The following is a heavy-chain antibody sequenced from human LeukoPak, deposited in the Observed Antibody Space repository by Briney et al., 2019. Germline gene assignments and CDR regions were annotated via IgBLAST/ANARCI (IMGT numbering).Heavy chain of an antibody. CDR1: GFTFSSYW. V-gene: IGHV3-48*04. CDR3: ARAPFNYDFWSGLGKYYFDY. J-gene: IGHJ4*02. CDR2: ISSSGSTI. D-gene: IGHD3-3*01. Sequence: PGGSLRLSCTASGFTFSSYWMSWVRQAPGKGLEWVSYISSSGSTIYYADSVKGRFTISRDNAKNSLYLQMNSLRAEDTAVYYCARAPFNYDFWSGLGKYYFDYWGQGTLVTVSS.